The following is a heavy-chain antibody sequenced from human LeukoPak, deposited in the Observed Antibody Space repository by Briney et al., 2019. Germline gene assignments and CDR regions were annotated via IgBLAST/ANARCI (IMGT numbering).Heavy chain of an antibody. CDR2: ISAYNGNT. CDR3: AREGQLERLNAFDI. D-gene: IGHD1-1*01. CDR1: GYTFTSYG. V-gene: IGHV1-18*01. J-gene: IGHJ3*02. Sequence: ASVKVSCKASGYTFTSYGISWVRQAPGQGLEWMGWISAYNGNTNYAQKFQGRVTMTRDTSISTAYMELSRLRSDDTAVYYCAREGQLERLNAFDIWGQGTMVTVSS.